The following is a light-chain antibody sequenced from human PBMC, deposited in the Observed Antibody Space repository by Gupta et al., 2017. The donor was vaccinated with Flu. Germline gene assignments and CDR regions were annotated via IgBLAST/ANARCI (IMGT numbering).Light chain of an antibody. Sequence: DIQMTQSPSSLSASAGDRVTITCRASQGIGNSLSWYQHKPGKPPKSLIYSTSNLQSGVSSRFSGSGSGTDFTLAINSLQPEDSATYFCLQHNAYPPTFGQGTKVEI. J-gene: IGKJ1*01. V-gene: IGKV1-17*01. CDR2: STS. CDR1: QGIGNS. CDR3: LQHNAYPPT.